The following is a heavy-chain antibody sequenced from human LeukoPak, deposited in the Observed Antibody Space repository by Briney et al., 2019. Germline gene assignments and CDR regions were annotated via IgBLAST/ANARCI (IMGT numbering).Heavy chain of an antibody. V-gene: IGHV3-23*01. CDR1: GFTFSSYA. CDR2: ISGGGGST. Sequence: GGSLRLSCAASGFTFSSYAMSWVRQAPGKGLEWVSAISGGGGSTYYADSVKGRFTISRDNSKNTLYLQMNSLRAEDTAVYYCAKDSGIAVAGLGPDYWGQGTLVTVSS. CDR3: AKDSGIAVAGLGPDY. J-gene: IGHJ4*02. D-gene: IGHD6-19*01.